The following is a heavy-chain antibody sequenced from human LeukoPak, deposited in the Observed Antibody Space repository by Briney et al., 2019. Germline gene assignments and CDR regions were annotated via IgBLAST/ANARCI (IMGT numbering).Heavy chain of an antibody. J-gene: IGHJ4*02. CDR1: GYTFTGYY. CDR3: AKDISLAAAGTGAFDY. V-gene: IGHV1-2*02. D-gene: IGHD6-13*01. CDR2: INPNSGGT. Sequence: ASVKVSCKASGYTFTGYYMHWVRQAPGQGLEWMGWINPNSGGTTYAQKFQGRVTMTRDTSISTAYMELSRLRSDGTALYYCAKDISLAAAGTGAFDYWGQGTLVTVSS.